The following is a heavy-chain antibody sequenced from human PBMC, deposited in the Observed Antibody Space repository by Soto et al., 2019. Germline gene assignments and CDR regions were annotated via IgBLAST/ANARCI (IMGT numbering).Heavy chain of an antibody. J-gene: IGHJ4*02. Sequence: PGESLKISCKGSGYSLTNSWIAWVRQMPGKGLEWMGIVYPGDSETKYSPSFQGQVTISVDKSVSVTYLQWSSLKASDSAIYYCAKKGGGLDSWGQGTLVTVSS. D-gene: IGHD2-15*01. CDR3: AKKGGGLDS. V-gene: IGHV5-51*01. CDR2: VYPGDSET. CDR1: GYSLTNSW.